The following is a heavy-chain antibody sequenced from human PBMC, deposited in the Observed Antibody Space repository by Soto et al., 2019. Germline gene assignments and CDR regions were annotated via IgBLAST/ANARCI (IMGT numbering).Heavy chain of an antibody. Sequence: QVQLQQSDPGLVKPSQTLSLTCAISGNSVSSNSAAWHWIRQSPSRGLEWLGRTYYRSKWYTDYAVSVKTRITISPDISKNQFSLQLNSVTPEDTAVYYCTFVYGSGIGGCFDPWGQGTLVTVSS. V-gene: IGHV6-1*01. D-gene: IGHD3-10*01. CDR1: GNSVSSNSAA. CDR3: TFVYGSGIGGCFDP. CDR2: TYYRSKWYT. J-gene: IGHJ5*02.